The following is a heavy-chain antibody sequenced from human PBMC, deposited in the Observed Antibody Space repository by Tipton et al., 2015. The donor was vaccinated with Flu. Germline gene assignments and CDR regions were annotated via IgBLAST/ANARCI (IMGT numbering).Heavy chain of an antibody. CDR1: GYGFNTYW. J-gene: IGHJ4*02. CDR2: IYPGDSDT. D-gene: IGHD3-16*01. Sequence: VQLVQSGAEVKKPGESLKISCKASGYGFNTYWIAWVRQMAGKGLEWMGIIYPGDSDTRYSPSFQGPVTMSADKSIGTAYLQWSSRKASDTAMYYCWGHRSWGSSSSSFDLWGQGTLVTVSS. CDR3: WGHRSWGSSSSSFDL. V-gene: IGHV5-51*01.